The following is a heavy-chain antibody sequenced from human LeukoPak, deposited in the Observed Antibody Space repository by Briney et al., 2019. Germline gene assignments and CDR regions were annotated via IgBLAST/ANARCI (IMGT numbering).Heavy chain of an antibody. Sequence: ASVTVSCKTSGYSFTDYYIHWVRQAPGQGLEWMGWIVPNSGGTNYAQKLQGRVTMTRDTSIRTAYMDLSRLTYDDTAVYYCATLGATSFDYWGQGTLVTVSP. V-gene: IGHV1-2*02. D-gene: IGHD5-12*01. CDR1: GYSFTDYY. J-gene: IGHJ4*02. CDR2: IVPNSGGT. CDR3: ATLGATSFDY.